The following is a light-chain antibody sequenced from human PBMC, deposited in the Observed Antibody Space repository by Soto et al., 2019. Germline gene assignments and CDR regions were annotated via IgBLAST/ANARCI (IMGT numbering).Light chain of an antibody. CDR2: EVS. V-gene: IGLV2-14*01. CDR3: SSYTSSSIPFV. CDR1: SSDVGGYNY. J-gene: IGLJ1*01. Sequence: QSVLTQPASVSGSPGQSITISCTGTSSDVGGYNYVSWYQQHPGKAPKLMTYEVSNRPSGVSNRFSGSKSGNTASLTISGLQAEDEADYYCSSYTSSSIPFVFGTGTKLTVL.